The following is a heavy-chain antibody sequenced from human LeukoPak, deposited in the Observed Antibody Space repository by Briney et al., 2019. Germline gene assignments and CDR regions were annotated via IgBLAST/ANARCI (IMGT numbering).Heavy chain of an antibody. D-gene: IGHD1-14*01. J-gene: IGHJ4*02. CDR2: INLYNGAT. Sequence: GASVKLSCKPTGYSFTAYYIFWMRQAPGQGLEYRGEINLYNGATKYAQRFQSRVTMTRDTSITTGYMELSRLRSDDTATYYCASWAGGNEPVASFDYWGQGTLVTVSS. CDR1: GYSFTAYY. V-gene: IGHV1-2*02. CDR3: ASWAGGNEPVASFDY.